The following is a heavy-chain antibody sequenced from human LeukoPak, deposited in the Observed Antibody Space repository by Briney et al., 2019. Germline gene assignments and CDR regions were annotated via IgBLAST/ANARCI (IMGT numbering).Heavy chain of an antibody. CDR3: ARTKENWNLDP. CDR2: IYTSGST. J-gene: IGHJ5*02. CDR1: GGSISSYY. V-gene: IGHV4-4*09. D-gene: IGHD1-1*01. Sequence: SETLSLTCTVSGGSISSYYWSWIRQPPGKGLEWIGYIYTSGSTNYNPSLKSRVTISVDTSKNQFSLKLGSVTAADTAVYYCARTKENWNLDPWGQGTLVTVSS.